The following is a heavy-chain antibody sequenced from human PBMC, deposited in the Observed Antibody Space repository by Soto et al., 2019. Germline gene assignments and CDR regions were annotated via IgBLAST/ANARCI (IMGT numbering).Heavy chain of an antibody. V-gene: IGHV4-59*08. D-gene: IGHD3-3*01. CDR3: ARGLRFLEWLQPGGFDP. J-gene: IGHJ5*02. Sequence: SETLSLTCTVSGGSISSYYWSWIRQPPGKGLEWIGYIYYSGSTNYNPSLKSRVTISVDTSKNQFSLKLSSVTAADTAVYYCARGLRFLEWLQPGGFDPWGQGTLVTVSS. CDR2: IYYSGST. CDR1: GGSISSYY.